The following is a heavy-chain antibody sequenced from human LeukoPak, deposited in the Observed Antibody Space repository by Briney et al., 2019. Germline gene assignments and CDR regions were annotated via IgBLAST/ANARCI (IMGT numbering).Heavy chain of an antibody. Sequence: PARSLRLSCAASGFTFSSYGMHWVRQAPAKGLEWVAVISYDESNKYYADSVKGRFTTSRDNSTNTLYLQMNSLRAEDTAVYYCAKEAVNYYDSSGYFDDAFDIWGQGTMVTVSS. CDR1: GFTFSSYG. V-gene: IGHV3-30*18. D-gene: IGHD3-22*01. CDR2: ISYDESNK. J-gene: IGHJ3*02. CDR3: AKEAVNYYDSSGYFDDAFDI.